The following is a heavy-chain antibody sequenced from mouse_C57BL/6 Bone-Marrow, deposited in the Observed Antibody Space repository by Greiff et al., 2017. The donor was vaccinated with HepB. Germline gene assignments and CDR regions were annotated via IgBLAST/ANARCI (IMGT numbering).Heavy chain of an antibody. D-gene: IGHD1-1*01. CDR1: GFAFSSSW. V-gene: IGHV1-82*01. CDR2: IYPGDGDT. CDR3: AGIHYYGSSPYSFDY. Sequence: QVQLQQSGPELVKPGASVKISCKASGFAFSSSWMNWVKQRPGKGLEWIGRIYPGDGDTNYNGKFKGKATLTADKSSSTAYMQLSSLTSEDSEVYFCAGIHYYGSSPYSFDYWGQGTTLTVSS. J-gene: IGHJ2*01.